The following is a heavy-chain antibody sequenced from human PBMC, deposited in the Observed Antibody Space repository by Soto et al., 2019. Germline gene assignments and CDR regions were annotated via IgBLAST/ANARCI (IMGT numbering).Heavy chain of an antibody. V-gene: IGHV3-9*01. CDR3: AKDAHRGWYAVGCMDV. CDR1: GFTFDDYA. CDR2: ISWNSGSI. Sequence: GGSLRLSCAASGFTFDDYAMHWVRQAPGKGLEWVSGISWNSGSIGYADSVKGRFTISRDNAKNSLYLQMNSLRAEDTALYYCAKDAHRGWYAVGCMDVWGQGXTVTVYS. J-gene: IGHJ6*02. D-gene: IGHD6-19*01.